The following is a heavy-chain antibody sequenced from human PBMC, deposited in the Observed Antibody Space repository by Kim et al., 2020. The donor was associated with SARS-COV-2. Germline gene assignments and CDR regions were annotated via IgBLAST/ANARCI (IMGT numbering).Heavy chain of an antibody. CDR2: SGYT. J-gene: IGHJ5*02. CDR3: ARGHWFGP. Sequence: SGYTGYAQKFQGRVTMTRNTSISTAYMELSSLRSEDTAVYYCARGHWFGPWGQGALVTVSS. V-gene: IGHV1-8*01.